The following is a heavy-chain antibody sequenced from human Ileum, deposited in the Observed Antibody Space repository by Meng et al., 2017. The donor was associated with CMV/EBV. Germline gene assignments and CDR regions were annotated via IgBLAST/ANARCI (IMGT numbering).Heavy chain of an antibody. J-gene: IGHJ4*02. V-gene: IGHV4-39*07. CDR3: ARSEYSVHWLDY. CDR1: GFPVVRRSSS. D-gene: IGHD5/OR15-5a*01. Sequence: VAGFPVVRRSSSWGWHRQPPGKGLEWIGAIYYPESTDYNPSLKSRVTISVDTTTNTFSLRLNSVTAADTAVYYCARSEYSVHWLDYWGQGSLVTVSS. CDR2: IYYPEST.